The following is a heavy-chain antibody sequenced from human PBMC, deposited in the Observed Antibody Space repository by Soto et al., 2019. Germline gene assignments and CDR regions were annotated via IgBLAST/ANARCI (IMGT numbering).Heavy chain of an antibody. J-gene: IGHJ6*02. D-gene: IGHD2-21*01. CDR2: INAYNGDT. V-gene: IGHV1-3*01. Sequence: GASVKVSCKASGYTFTSYAMHWVRQAPGQRLEWMGWINAYNGDTKYSQTFQGRVTMTTDTSTSTVHMEVSSLRSDDTAVYYCAREGVAPYYYYGMDVWGQGTPVTVSS. CDR3: AREGVAPYYYYGMDV. CDR1: GYTFTSYA.